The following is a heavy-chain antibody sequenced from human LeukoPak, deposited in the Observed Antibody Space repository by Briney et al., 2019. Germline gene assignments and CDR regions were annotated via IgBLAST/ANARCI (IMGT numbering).Heavy chain of an antibody. Sequence: GGSLRLSCAASTFTYSRYWMHWVRQAPGKGLVWVSRINSDGTNTYYADSVKGRFTISRDNTKNTLYLQMNSLRTEDTAVYYCARDRAAFGVVQVGYWGQGTLVTVSS. D-gene: IGHD3-3*01. CDR3: ARDRAAFGVVQVGY. CDR1: TFTYSRYW. V-gene: IGHV3-74*01. CDR2: INSDGTNT. J-gene: IGHJ4*02.